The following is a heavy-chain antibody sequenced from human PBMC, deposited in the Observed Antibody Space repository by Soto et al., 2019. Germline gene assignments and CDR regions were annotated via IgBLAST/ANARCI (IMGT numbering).Heavy chain of an antibody. CDR1: GGTFSSYT. CDR2: IIPILGIA. Sequence: QVQLVQSGAEVKKPGSSVKVSCKASGGTFSSYTISWVRQAPGQGLEWMGRIIPILGIANYAQKFQGRVTITADKSTSTAYMELSSLRSEDTAVYYCARGRGGITMIVARLDAFDIWGQGTMVTVSS. CDR3: ARGRGGITMIVARLDAFDI. J-gene: IGHJ3*02. D-gene: IGHD3-22*01. V-gene: IGHV1-69*02.